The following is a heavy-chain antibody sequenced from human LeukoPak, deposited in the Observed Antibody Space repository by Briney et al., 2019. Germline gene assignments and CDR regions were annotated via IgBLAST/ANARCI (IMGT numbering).Heavy chain of an antibody. D-gene: IGHD3-9*01. CDR1: GFSLSTSGMC. J-gene: IGHJ4*02. Sequence: SGPALVKPTQTLTLTCTFSGFSLSTSGMCVSWIRQPPGKALEWLARIDWDDDKYYSTSLKTRLTISKDTSKNQVVLTMTNMDPVDTATYYCAHMNPTLRYFDWPRDLYYFDYWGQGTLVTVSS. V-gene: IGHV2-70*11. CDR3: AHMNPTLRYFDWPRDLYYFDY. CDR2: IDWDDDK.